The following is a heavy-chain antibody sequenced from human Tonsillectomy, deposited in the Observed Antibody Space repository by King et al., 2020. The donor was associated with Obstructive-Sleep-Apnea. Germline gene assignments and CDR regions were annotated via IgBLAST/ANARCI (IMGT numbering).Heavy chain of an antibody. Sequence: DVQLVESGGGLVLPGGSLRLSCAASGFTLSTYRMNWVRQAPGKGLEWVSYISGLSSSIFYAGSVKGRFTISRDNVKNSLHLLMNNLRVEDTAVYYCARDHGDDILTGYRIPDAFDLWGQGTRVTVSS. CDR2: ISGLSSSI. CDR1: GFTLSTYR. J-gene: IGHJ3*01. CDR3: ARDHGDDILTGYRIPDAFDL. V-gene: IGHV3-48*04. D-gene: IGHD3-9*01.